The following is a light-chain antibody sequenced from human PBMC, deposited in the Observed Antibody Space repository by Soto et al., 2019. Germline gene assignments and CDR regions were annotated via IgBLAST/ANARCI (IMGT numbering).Light chain of an antibody. CDR1: QTLSSAY. Sequence: EVVLTQSPGTLSLSPGEGATLSCRVSQTLSSAYLAWYQQKPGQAPRLLISATSISATGIPDRFSGGGSGTDFALTITRLEPEDVAVYYCQQYITSPYTFCQGTKLEIK. CDR3: QQYITSPYT. J-gene: IGKJ2*01. CDR2: ATS. V-gene: IGKV3-20*01.